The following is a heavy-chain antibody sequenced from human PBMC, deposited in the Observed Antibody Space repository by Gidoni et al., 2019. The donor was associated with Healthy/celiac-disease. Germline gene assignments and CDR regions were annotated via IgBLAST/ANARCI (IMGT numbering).Heavy chain of an antibody. CDR1: GFTFSNAW. V-gene: IGHV3-15*01. CDR2: IKSKTDGGTT. Sequence: EVQLVESGGGLVKPGGSLRLSCAASGFTFSNAWMSWVRQAPGKGLEWVGRIKSKTDGGTTDYAAPVKGRFTISRDDSKNTLYLQMNSLKTEDTAVYYCTTVRVAATPPLPDWGQGTLVTVSS. J-gene: IGHJ4*02. D-gene: IGHD2-15*01. CDR3: TTVRVAATPPLPD.